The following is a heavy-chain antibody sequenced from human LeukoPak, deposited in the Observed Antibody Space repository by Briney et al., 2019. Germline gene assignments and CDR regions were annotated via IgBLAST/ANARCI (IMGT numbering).Heavy chain of an antibody. D-gene: IGHD2-2*01. Sequence: GGSLRLACAASGFTLSSYAMGWVRQAPGKGLEWVSAISGSGGSTYYADSVKGRFTISRDNSKNTLYLQMNSLRAEDTAVYYCAKARGYCSSTSCYDYYFDYWGQGTLVTVSS. CDR3: AKARGYCSSTSCYDYYFDY. J-gene: IGHJ4*02. V-gene: IGHV3-23*01. CDR1: GFTLSSYA. CDR2: ISGSGGST.